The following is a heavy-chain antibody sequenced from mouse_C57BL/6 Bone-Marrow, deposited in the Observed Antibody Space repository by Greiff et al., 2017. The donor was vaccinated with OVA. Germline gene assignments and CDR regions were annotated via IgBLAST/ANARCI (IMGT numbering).Heavy chain of an antibody. Sequence: QVQLQQPGAELVMPGASVKLSCKASGYTFTSYWMHWVKQRPGQGLEWIGEIDPSDSYTNYNQKFKGKSTLTVDKSSSTAYMQLSSLTSEDSAVYYCARKGRWVLRAMDYWGQGTSVTVSS. D-gene: IGHD2-3*01. V-gene: IGHV1-69*01. J-gene: IGHJ4*01. CDR2: IDPSDSYT. CDR3: ARKGRWVLRAMDY. CDR1: GYTFTSYW.